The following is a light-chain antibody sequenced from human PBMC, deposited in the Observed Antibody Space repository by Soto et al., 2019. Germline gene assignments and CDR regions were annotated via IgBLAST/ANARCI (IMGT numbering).Light chain of an antibody. Sequence: DIQMTQSPSSLSASVGDRVTITCRASQSISSYLNWYQQKPGKAPKLLIYAASSLQSWVPSSFSGSGSGTDFTLTIRSLQPEELATYDCQQSYSPPPTVGQGTKVEIK. J-gene: IGKJ1*01. V-gene: IGKV1-39*01. CDR3: QQSYSPPPT. CDR1: QSISSY. CDR2: AAS.